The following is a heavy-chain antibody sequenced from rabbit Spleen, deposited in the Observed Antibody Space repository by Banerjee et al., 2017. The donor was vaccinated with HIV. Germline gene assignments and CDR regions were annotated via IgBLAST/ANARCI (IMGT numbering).Heavy chain of an antibody. CDR3: ARDLTGVIGWNFGW. Sequence: QSLEESGGDLVKPGASLTLTCTASGLDFSGTYWIYWVRQAPGKGPEWIACINAITGKAVYASWAKGRFTFSKTSSTTVTLQMTSLTAADTATYFCARDLTGVIGWNFGWWGQGTLVTVS. J-gene: IGHJ4*01. CDR1: GLDFSGTYW. V-gene: IGHV1S40*01. D-gene: IGHD1-1*01. CDR2: INAITGKA.